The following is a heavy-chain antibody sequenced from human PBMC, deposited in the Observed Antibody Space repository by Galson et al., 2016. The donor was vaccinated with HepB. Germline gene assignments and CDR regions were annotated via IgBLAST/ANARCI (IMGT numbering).Heavy chain of an antibody. CDR1: GFTFSSFS. J-gene: IGHJ3*02. CDR2: ISSSSFSI. CDR3: AGSYSGRKGASDI. V-gene: IGHV3-48*01. Sequence: SLRLSCAASGFTFSSFSMHWVRQAPGKGREWITYISSSSFSISYADSVKGRFTISRDDAKNALYLQMNILRAEDTAVYYCAGSYSGRKGASDIGGQGTMVTVSS. D-gene: IGHD1-26*01.